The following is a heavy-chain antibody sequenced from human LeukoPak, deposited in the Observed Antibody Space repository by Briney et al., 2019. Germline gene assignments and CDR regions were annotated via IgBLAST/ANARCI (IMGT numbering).Heavy chain of an antibody. J-gene: IGHJ4*02. CDR2: ISGSGGST. V-gene: IGHV3-23*01. D-gene: IGHD6-19*01. Sequence: GGSLRLSCAASGFSFSSYTMSWVRQAPGKGLEWVSTISGSGGSTSYAGSVKGRFTISRDNAKNTLYLQMNSLRAEDTAVYYCARALAVAGTGGYYWGQGTLVTVSS. CDR3: ARALAVAGTGGYY. CDR1: GFSFSSYT.